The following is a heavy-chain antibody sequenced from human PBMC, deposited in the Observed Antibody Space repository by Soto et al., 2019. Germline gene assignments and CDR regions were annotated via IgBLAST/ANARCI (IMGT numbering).Heavy chain of an antibody. Sequence: AGSLRLSCAASGFFFSSYGMSWVRQAPGKGLEWVSGIGGSGGYTSYADSVKVRFTISRDNSKNTLYLQMKSLRADDTAVYYCVKQLLSLIVVADAFDIWGQGTMVTVSS. CDR2: IGGSGGYT. J-gene: IGHJ3*02. CDR1: GFFFSSYG. CDR3: VKQLLSLIVVADAFDI. V-gene: IGHV3-23*01. D-gene: IGHD3-22*01.